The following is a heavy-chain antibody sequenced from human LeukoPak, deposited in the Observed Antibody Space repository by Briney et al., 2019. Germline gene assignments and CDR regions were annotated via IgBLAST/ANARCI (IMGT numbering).Heavy chain of an antibody. D-gene: IGHD3-22*01. V-gene: IGHV3-30*06. J-gene: IGHJ6*03. CDR1: GFTFSSYG. CDR2: ISYDGSNK. Sequence: PGGSLRLSCAASGFTFSSYGMHWVRQAPGKGLEWVAVISYDGSNKYYADSVKGRFTISRDNSKNTLYLQMNSLRAEDTAVYYCAGDTPYDSSGYYPEGNYYYYYYMDVWGKGTTVTVSS. CDR3: AGDTPYDSSGYYPEGNYYYYYYMDV.